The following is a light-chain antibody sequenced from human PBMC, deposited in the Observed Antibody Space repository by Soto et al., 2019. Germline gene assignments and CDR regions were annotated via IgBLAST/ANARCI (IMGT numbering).Light chain of an antibody. CDR2: RNN. V-gene: IGLV1-47*01. CDR1: SSNIGSNY. CDR3: AAWDDSLSGVV. J-gene: IGLJ2*01. Sequence: QLVLTQPPSASGTPGQRVTISCSGSSSNIGSNYVFWYQHLPGTAPKLLIYRNNQRPSGVPDRFSGSKSGTSASLAISGLRSEDETDYYCAAWDDSLSGVVFGGGTKVTGL.